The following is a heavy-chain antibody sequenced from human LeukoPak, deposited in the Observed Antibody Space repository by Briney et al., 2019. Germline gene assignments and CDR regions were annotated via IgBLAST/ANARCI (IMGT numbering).Heavy chain of an antibody. CDR2: FDPEDGET. CDR3: AIPDHYDILTGSAQAVN. J-gene: IGHJ4*02. Sequence: ASVKVSYKVSGYSLTELSMHWVRQAPGKGLEWMGGFDPEDGETIYAQKFQGRVTMTEDTSTDTAYMELSSLRSEDTAMYYCAIPDHYDILTGSAQAVNWGQGTLVTVSS. V-gene: IGHV1-24*01. D-gene: IGHD3-9*01. CDR1: GYSLTELS.